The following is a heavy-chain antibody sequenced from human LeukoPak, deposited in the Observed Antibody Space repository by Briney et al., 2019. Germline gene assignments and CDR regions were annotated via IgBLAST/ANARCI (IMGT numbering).Heavy chain of an antibody. J-gene: IGHJ4*02. Sequence: SETLSLTCTVSGGSISSYYWSWIRQPAGKGLEWIGRIYTSGSTNYNPSLKSRVTMSVDTSKNQFSLKLSSVTAADTAVHYCARDLNIYDSSGRLDYWGQGTLVTVSS. V-gene: IGHV4-4*07. CDR3: ARDLNIYDSSGRLDY. CDR2: IYTSGST. CDR1: GGSISSYY. D-gene: IGHD3-22*01.